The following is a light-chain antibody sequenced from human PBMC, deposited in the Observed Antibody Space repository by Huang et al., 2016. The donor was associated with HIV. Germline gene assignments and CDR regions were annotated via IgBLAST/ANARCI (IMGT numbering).Light chain of an antibody. V-gene: IGKV3-20*01. J-gene: IGKJ5*01. CDR1: QNINSAY. CDR2: GAS. Sequence: EIVLTQSPGTLSLSPGDRATLSCRASQNINSAYLAWYQQKPGQAASLLSYGASNRATGVTDRFSGSGSGTDFTLTINRLEPDDFAVFYCQQYDTAPLTFGQGTRLEIK. CDR3: QQYDTAPLT.